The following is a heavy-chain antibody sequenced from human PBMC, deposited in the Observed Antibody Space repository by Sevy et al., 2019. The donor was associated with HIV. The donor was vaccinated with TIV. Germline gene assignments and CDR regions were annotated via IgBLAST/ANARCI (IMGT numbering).Heavy chain of an antibody. CDR2: INPNSGST. V-gene: IGHV1-2*02. J-gene: IGHJ3*02. CDR3: ARVFPYCSGGSCYSPYDAFDI. CDR1: GYTFTGHY. D-gene: IGHD2-15*01. Sequence: ASVKVSCKASGYTFTGHYMHWVRQAPGQGLEWMGWINPNSGSTDYAQKFQGRVTLTRDTSISTAYLELSRLTSDDTAVYYCARVFPYCSGGSCYSPYDAFDICGQGTMVTVSS.